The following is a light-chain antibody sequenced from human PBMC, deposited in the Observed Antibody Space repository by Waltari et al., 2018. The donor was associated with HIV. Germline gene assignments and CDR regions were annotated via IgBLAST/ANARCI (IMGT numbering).Light chain of an antibody. CDR1: NIGTRP. Sequence: SYALTQPASVSVAPGETARITCGGDNIGTRPVHLYRQKAGQAPILVIYDDHDRPSGIPERFSGSSSVNTATLTINRVEVGDEADEYCQVWHTNDFYREFGGGTKL. J-gene: IGLJ3*02. CDR3: QVWHTNDFYRE. CDR2: DDH. V-gene: IGLV3-21*01.